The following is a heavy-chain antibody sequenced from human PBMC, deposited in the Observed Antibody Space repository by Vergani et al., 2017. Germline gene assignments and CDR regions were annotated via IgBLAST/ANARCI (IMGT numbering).Heavy chain of an antibody. D-gene: IGHD1-1*01. CDR3: ARGGEVQLGRADYMDV. CDR1: GFTFSSYA. CDR2: ISYDGSNK. J-gene: IGHJ6*03. V-gene: IGHV3-30-3*01. Sequence: QVQLVESGGGVVQPGRSLRLSCAASGFTFSSYAMHWVRQAPGKGLEWVAVISYDGSNKYYADSVKGRFTISRDNSKNTLYLQMNSLRAEDTAVYYCARGGEVQLGRADYMDVWGKGP.